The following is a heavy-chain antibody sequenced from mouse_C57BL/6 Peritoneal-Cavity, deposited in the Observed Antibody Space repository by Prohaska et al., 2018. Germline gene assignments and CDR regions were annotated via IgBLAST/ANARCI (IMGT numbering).Heavy chain of an antibody. CDR1: GFSLTSYG. CDR3: AKKEGGYYGAMDY. CDR2: IWRGGST. V-gene: IGHV2-5*01. D-gene: IGHD1-1*01. Sequence: QVQLKQSAPGLVQPSQSLSITCTVSGFSLTSYGVHWVRQSPGKGLEWLGVIWRGGSTDYNAAFMSRLSITKDNAKSQVFFKMNTLQADDSAIYYCAKKEGGYYGAMDYWGQGTSVTVSS. J-gene: IGHJ4*01.